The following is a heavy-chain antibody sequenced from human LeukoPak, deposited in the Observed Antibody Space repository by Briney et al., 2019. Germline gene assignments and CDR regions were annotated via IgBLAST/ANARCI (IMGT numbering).Heavy chain of an antibody. Sequence: SETLSLTCTVSGYSISSGYYWGWIRQPPGKGLEWIGSIYHSGRTYYNPSLKSRVTISVDTSKNQFSLKLSSVTAADTAVYYCARDAFRGYDYWGQGTLVTVSS. V-gene: IGHV4-38-2*02. CDR3: ARDAFRGYDY. CDR2: IYHSGRT. D-gene: IGHD3-16*01. CDR1: GYSISSGYY. J-gene: IGHJ4*02.